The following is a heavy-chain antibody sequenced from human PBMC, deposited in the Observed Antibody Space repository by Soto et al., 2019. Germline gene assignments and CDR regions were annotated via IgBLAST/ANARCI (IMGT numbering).Heavy chain of an antibody. D-gene: IGHD4-17*01. CDR1: GGSINSYY. CDR3: ARLPWAVYGGLFDP. V-gene: IGHV4-59*01. J-gene: IGHJ5*02. Sequence: QVQLQESGPGLVKPSETLSLTCTVSGGSINSYYWSWIRQPPGKGLEWIGYIYYSGSTNSNPSLKSRVPISLDTSKNQFSLKPSSVTAADTAVYYCARLPWAVYGGLFDPWGQGTLVTVSS. CDR2: IYYSGST.